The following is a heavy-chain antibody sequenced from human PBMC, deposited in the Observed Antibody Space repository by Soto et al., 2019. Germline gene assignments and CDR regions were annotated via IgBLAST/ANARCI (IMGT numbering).Heavy chain of an antibody. J-gene: IGHJ4*02. CDR2: IIPIFGTA. CDR1: GGTFSSYA. V-gene: IGHV1-69*12. CDR3: ASPSSKSYDSSGYYCVH. Sequence: QVQLVQSGAEVKKPGSSVKVSCKASGGTFSSYAISWVRQAPGQGLEWMGGIIPIFGTANYAQKFQGRVTITAEESTSTAYMGLSSLSSEDRAVYYCASPSSKSYDSSGYYCVHWGQGTLVTVSS. D-gene: IGHD3-22*01.